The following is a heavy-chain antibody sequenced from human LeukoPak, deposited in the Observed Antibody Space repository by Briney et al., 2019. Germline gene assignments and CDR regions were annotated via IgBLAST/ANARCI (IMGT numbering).Heavy chain of an antibody. J-gene: IGHJ4*02. CDR2: ISGSGGST. CDR1: GITLSNYG. D-gene: IGHD3-22*01. V-gene: IGHV3-23*01. CDR3: ARRGVVIRVILVGFHKEAYYFDS. Sequence: GGSLRLSCAVSGITLSNYGMSWVRQAPGKGLEWVAGISGSGGSTNYADSVKGRFTISRDNPKNTLYLQMNSLRVEDTAVYFCARRGVVIRVILVGFHKEAYYFDSWGQGARVTVSS.